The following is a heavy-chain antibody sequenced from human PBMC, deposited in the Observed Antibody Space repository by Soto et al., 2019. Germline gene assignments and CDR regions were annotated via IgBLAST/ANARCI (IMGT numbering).Heavy chain of an antibody. CDR1: GDSISRIDYY. V-gene: IGHV4-31*03. Sequence: SETLSLTCSVSGDSISRIDYYWTWIRQHPEKGLEWIGNIYFRGNTYYSPSLESRLTISVDTSKNQFSLKLTSVTAADTAVYYCAREGGSYHSGGYLIRGAFDIWGQGTMVTVSS. J-gene: IGHJ3*02. CDR2: IYFRGNT. D-gene: IGHD3-22*01. CDR3: AREGGSYHSGGYLIRGAFDI.